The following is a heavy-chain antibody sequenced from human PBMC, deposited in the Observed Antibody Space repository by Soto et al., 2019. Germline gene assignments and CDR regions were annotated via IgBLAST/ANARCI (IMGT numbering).Heavy chain of an antibody. D-gene: IGHD3-10*01. V-gene: IGHV4-39*01. J-gene: IGHJ2*01. CDR1: GGSISSSSYY. Sequence: SETLSLTCTVSGGSISSSSYYWGWIRQPPGKGLEWIGSIYYSGSTYYNPSLKSRVTISVDTSKYQFSLKLSSVTAADTAVYYCARPPFGSGSYYNDYWYFDLWGRGTLVTVSS. CDR2: IYYSGST. CDR3: ARPPFGSGSYYNDYWYFDL.